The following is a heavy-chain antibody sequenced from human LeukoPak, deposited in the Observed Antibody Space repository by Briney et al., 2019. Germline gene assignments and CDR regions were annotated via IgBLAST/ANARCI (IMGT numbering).Heavy chain of an antibody. J-gene: IGHJ4*02. D-gene: IGHD1-26*01. V-gene: IGHV3-53*01. CDR2: TYSSGST. CDR3: ATESYGGA. CDR1: DFTVSSNS. Sequence: GGSLRLSCAASDFTVSSNSMSWGRQAPGKGLEWVSVTYSSGSTHYADSVKGRFTISRDSSKNTLYLQMNSLRAEDTAVYYCATESYGGAWGQGTLVTVSS.